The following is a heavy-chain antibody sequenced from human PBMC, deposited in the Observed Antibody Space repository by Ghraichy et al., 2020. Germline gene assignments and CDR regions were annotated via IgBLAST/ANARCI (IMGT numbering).Heavy chain of an antibody. Sequence: SVKVSCKASGGTFSSYAISWVRQAPGQGLEWMGGIIPIFGIANYAQKFQGRVTITADKSTSTAYMELSSLRSEDTAVYYCARGVGVVVTAIQPSDAFDIWGQGTMVTVSS. V-gene: IGHV1-69*10. CDR2: IIPIFGIA. J-gene: IGHJ3*02. D-gene: IGHD2-21*02. CDR3: ARGVGVVVTAIQPSDAFDI. CDR1: GGTFSSYA.